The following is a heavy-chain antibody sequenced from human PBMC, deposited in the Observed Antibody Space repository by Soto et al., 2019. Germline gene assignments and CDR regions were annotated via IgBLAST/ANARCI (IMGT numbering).Heavy chain of an antibody. J-gene: IGHJ4*02. CDR3: ARDHYDFWSGYYTGADFDY. CDR1: GFTFSSYA. V-gene: IGHV3-30-3*01. CDR2: ISYDGSNK. Sequence: PGGSLRLSCAASGFTFSSYAMHWVRQAPGKGLEWVAVISYDGSNKYYADSVKGRFTISRDNSKNTLYPQMNSLRAEDTAVYYCARDHYDFWSGYYTGADFDYWGQGTLVTVSS. D-gene: IGHD3-3*01.